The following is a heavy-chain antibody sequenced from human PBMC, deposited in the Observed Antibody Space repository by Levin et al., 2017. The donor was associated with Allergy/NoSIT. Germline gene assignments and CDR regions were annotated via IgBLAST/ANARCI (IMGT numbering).Heavy chain of an antibody. D-gene: IGHD6-19*01. CDR3: ARRGAVAGAPVFDY. J-gene: IGHJ4*02. CDR1: GGSISSSGYY. CDR2: IYYSGST. Sequence: SETLSLTCTVSGGSISSSGYYWTWIRQPPGKGLEWIGSIYYSGSTYYNPSLKSRLTISVDTSKNQFSLKLSSGTAADTAVYYCARRGAVAGAPVFDYWGQGTLVTVSS. V-gene: IGHV4-39*01.